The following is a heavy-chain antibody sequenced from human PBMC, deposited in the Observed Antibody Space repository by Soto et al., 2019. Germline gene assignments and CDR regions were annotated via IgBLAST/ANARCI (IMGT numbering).Heavy chain of an antibody. V-gene: IGHV2-5*02. CDR1: GFSLTTSGVG. Sequence: QITLNESGPTQVKPRQTLTLTCTFSGFSLTTSGVGVGWIRQSPGKAPEWLALIYWDDDKRYSPSLKSRLTTTRNPSKIRVVLTMADWAPADTPTFSCAHSVLRRVLGLVTPPAIYFAFGGQGPPVPV. D-gene: IGHD3-3*01. CDR3: AHSVLRRVLGLVTPPAIYFAF. CDR2: IYWDDDK. J-gene: IGHJ4*02.